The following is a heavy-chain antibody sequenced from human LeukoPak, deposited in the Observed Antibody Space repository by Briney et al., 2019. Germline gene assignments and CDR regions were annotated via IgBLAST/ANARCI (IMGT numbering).Heavy chain of an antibody. J-gene: IGHJ4*02. D-gene: IGHD6-13*01. CDR1: XXXXXXXG. V-gene: IGHV3-33*01. Sequence: GESLRLSCAAXXXXXXXXGMXXXXXXPGXXLEWVAVIWYDXRNKXXXXXVKGRFTISRDNARNTLFLQMNSLRAEDTAVYYCXRDPYSSSSGSGDYWGQGTLVTVSS. CDR3: XRDPYSSSSGSGDY. CDR2: IWYDXRNK.